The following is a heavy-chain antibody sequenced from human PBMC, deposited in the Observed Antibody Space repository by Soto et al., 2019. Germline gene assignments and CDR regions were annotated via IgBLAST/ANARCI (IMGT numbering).Heavy chain of an antibody. CDR3: ARDLTYYRVGGMEV. CDR1: WLAVSSNY. D-gene: IGHD1-26*01. Sequence: GGSLILSYAASWLAVSSNYMSGFRQAPEEGLELVSVISSGGSTYYADSVKGRFTISTDNSKNTLYLQMNSLRAEDTAVYYCARDLTYYRVGGMEVWGQGTTVTVS. CDR2: ISSGGST. J-gene: IGHJ6*02. V-gene: IGHV3-53*01.